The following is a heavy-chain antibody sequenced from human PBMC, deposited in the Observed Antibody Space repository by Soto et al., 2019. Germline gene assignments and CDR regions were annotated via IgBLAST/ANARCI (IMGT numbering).Heavy chain of an antibody. J-gene: IGHJ4*02. Sequence: QVTLKESGPVLVKPTETLTLTCTVSGFSLSNARMGVSWIRQPPGKALEWLAHIFSNDEKFYSTSLKSRLTISKDTSKSQVVLTMTNMDPVDTATYYCARSGNWNYFDYWGQGTLVTVSS. CDR3: ARSGNWNYFDY. CDR2: IFSNDEK. CDR1: GFSLSNARMG. D-gene: IGHD1-1*01. V-gene: IGHV2-26*01.